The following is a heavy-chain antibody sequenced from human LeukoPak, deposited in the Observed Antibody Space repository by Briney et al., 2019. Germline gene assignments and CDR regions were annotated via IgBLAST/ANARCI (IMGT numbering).Heavy chain of an antibody. CDR3: AKAQRVVVVITAVDY. CDR1: GFTFSSYA. V-gene: IGHV3-23*01. D-gene: IGHD3-22*01. J-gene: IGHJ4*02. Sequence: PGGPLRLSCAASGFTFSSYAMSWVRQAPGKGLEWVSAISGSGGSTYYADSVKGRFTISRDNSKNTLYLQMNSLRAEDTAVYYCAKAQRVVVVITAVDYWGQGTLVTVSS. CDR2: ISGSGGST.